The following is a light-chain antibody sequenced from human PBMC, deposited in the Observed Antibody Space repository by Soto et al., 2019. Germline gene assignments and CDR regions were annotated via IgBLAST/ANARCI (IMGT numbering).Light chain of an antibody. V-gene: IGKV3-20*01. CDR3: PPYGSAPRS. J-gene: IGKJ2*01. Sequence: SPAPLSMFIGDGRNLAGRASQPVNTRLAWYQHKPGQAPRLRIYLTSNRAAGIPDRFSGSGSETDVTLTIRSLEPEAFAAYYSPPYGSAPRSFGQGTMV. CDR2: LTS. CDR1: QPVNTR.